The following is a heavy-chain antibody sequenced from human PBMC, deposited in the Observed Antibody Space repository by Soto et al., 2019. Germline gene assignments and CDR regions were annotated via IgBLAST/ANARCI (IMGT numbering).Heavy chain of an antibody. D-gene: IGHD1-26*01. V-gene: IGHV1-58*01. CDR3: AAPYSGSHYYYYGMDV. J-gene: IGHJ6*02. CDR1: GFTFTSSA. Sequence: SVKVSCKASGFTFTSSAVQWVRQARGQRLEWIGWIVVGSGNTNYAQKFQERVTITRDMSTSTAYMELSSLRSEDTAVYYCAAPYSGSHYYYYGMDVWGQGTTVTVSS. CDR2: IVVGSGNT.